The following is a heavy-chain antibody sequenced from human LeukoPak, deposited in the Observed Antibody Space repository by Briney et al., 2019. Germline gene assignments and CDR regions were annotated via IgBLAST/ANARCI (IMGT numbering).Heavy chain of an antibody. V-gene: IGHV1-58*02. Sequence: SVKVSCKASGFTFTSSAMQWVQQARGQRLEWIGWIVFGSGNTNYAQKFQERVTITRDMSTSTAYMELSSLRSEDTAVYYCAASSPNYYDSSGYYPEYWGQGTLVTVSS. D-gene: IGHD3-22*01. CDR2: IVFGSGNT. J-gene: IGHJ4*02. CDR1: GFTFTSSA. CDR3: AASSPNYYDSSGYYPEY.